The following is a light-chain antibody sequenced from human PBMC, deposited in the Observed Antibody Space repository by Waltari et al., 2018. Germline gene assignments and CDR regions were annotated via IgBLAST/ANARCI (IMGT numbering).Light chain of an antibody. CDR1: QSVSRN. V-gene: IGKV3-15*01. CDR2: DAS. J-gene: IGKJ2*01. CDR3: QQYNNWPPYS. Sequence: ETVMTQSPVTLSVSSGERATVSCRASQSVSRNLAWYQQKPGQAPRLLIYDASTRATGIPARFSGSGSGTEFTLTISSLQSEDFAVYYCQQYNNWPPYSFGQGTKLEI.